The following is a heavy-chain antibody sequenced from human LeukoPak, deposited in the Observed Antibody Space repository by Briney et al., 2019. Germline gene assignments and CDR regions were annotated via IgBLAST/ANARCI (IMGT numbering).Heavy chain of an antibody. J-gene: IGHJ4*02. D-gene: IGHD2-2*01. Sequence: PSETLSLTCTVSGGSISSYYWSWIRQTAGKGLAWIGRIYTSGSTNYNPSLKSRVTMSVDTSKNQFSLKLSSVTAADTAVYYCARLSSPAGSRDYWGQGTLVTVSS. CDR1: GGSISSYY. V-gene: IGHV4-4*07. CDR2: IYTSGST. CDR3: ARLSSPAGSRDY.